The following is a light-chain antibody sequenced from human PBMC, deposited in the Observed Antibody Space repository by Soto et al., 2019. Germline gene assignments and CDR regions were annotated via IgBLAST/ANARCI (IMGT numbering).Light chain of an antibody. V-gene: IGKV3-20*01. CDR3: QQYGSSVLT. J-gene: IGKJ4*01. CDR2: DAS. Sequence: EIVLTQSPGTLSLSPGERATLSCRASQSITSSYLAWYQQKPGQAPRLLIHDASSRATGIPDRFSGSGSGTDFTLTLSRLEPEDFAVYYCQQYGSSVLTFGGGTKLELK. CDR1: QSITSSY.